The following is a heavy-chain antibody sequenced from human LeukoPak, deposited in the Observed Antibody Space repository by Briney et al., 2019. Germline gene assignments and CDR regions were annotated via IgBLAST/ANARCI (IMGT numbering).Heavy chain of an antibody. CDR2: IGTAGDT. J-gene: IGHJ4*02. Sequence: PGGSLRLSCAASGFTFSSYDMHWVRQATGKGLEWVSAIGTAGDTYYPGSVKGRFTISRENAKNSLYLQMNSLRAGDTAVYHCARGPVAAAGFDYWGQGTLVTVSS. CDR1: GFTFSSYD. V-gene: IGHV3-13*01. CDR3: ARGPVAAAGFDY. D-gene: IGHD6-13*01.